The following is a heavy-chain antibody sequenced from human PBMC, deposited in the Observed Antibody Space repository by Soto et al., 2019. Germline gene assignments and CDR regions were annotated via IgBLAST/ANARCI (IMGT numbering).Heavy chain of an antibody. CDR1: GFTFSSYA. CDR2: IKKDGSEK. D-gene: IGHD3-10*01. Sequence: GGSLRLSCAASGFTFSSYAMSWVRQPPGKGLEWVANIKKDGSEKYYVDFVRGRFTISRDNAKNSLFLQMNSLRAEDTAVYYCARDFTEWPAFGSDSWGRGTLVTVSS. V-gene: IGHV3-7*05. J-gene: IGHJ5*01. CDR3: ARDFTEWPAFGSDS.